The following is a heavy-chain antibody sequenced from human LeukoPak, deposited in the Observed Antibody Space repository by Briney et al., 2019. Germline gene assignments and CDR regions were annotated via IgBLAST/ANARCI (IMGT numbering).Heavy chain of an antibody. CDR2: IYYSGST. Sequence: SETLSLTCTVSGGSISSYYWSWFRQPPEKGLEWIGYIYYSGSTNYNPSLKSRVTISVDTSKNQFSLKLSSVTAADTAVYYCARDAGMDVWGQGTTVTVSS. CDR1: GGSISSYY. V-gene: IGHV4-59*01. J-gene: IGHJ6*02. CDR3: ARDAGMDV.